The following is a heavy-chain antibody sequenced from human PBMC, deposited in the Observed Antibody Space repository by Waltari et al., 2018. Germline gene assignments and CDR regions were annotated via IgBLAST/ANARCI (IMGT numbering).Heavy chain of an antibody. CDR3: ARDPIAAAGPPLDY. J-gene: IGHJ4*02. D-gene: IGHD6-13*01. V-gene: IGHV4-61*02. Sequence: QVQLQESGPGLVKPSQTLSLTCTVSGGSISSGSYYWSWLRQPAGKGLEWIGRIYTSGSTNYNPSLKSRVTISVDTSKNQFALKLSSVTAADTAVYYGARDPIAAAGPPLDYWGQGTLVTVSS. CDR1: GGSISSGSYY. CDR2: IYTSGST.